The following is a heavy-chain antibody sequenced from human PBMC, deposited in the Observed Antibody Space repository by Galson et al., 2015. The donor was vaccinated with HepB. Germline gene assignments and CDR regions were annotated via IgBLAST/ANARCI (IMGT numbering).Heavy chain of an antibody. CDR1: GFTFSTYT. CDR3: ASGRDLYYYYGMDV. D-gene: IGHD2-21*02. CDR2: ISYDGSHK. J-gene: IGHJ6*02. V-gene: IGHV3-30*04. Sequence: SLRLSCADSGFTFSTYTMHWVRQAPGKGLEWVAVISYDGSHKYYADSVKGRFTISRDNAKNTLYLQMNSLRAEDTAVYFCASGRDLYYYYGMDVWGQGTTVTVSS.